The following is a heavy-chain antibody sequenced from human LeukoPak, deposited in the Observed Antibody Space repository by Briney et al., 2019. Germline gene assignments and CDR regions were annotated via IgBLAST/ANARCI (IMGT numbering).Heavy chain of an antibody. J-gene: IGHJ4*02. CDR1: GFTFSSYG. Sequence: GRSLRLSCAASGFTFSSYGMHWVRQAPGKGLEWVAVISYDGSNKYYADSVKGRFTISRDNSKNTLYLQMNSLRAEDTAVYYCARDGELPADYWGQGTLVTVSS. CDR3: ARDGELPADY. V-gene: IGHV3-30*03. D-gene: IGHD1-26*01. CDR2: ISYDGSNK.